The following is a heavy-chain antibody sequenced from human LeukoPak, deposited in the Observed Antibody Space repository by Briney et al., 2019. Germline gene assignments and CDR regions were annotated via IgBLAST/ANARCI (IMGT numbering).Heavy chain of an antibody. CDR3: ARPMTDYCGLYGL. J-gene: IGHJ4*02. CDR2: IIPISASP. D-gene: IGHD3-9*01. Sequence: ASVKVSCKASGGTFMTDVFSWVRQAPGQALEWTGGIIPISASPHSAQRFQGRVTITADKSTSTVNMELSNLTSEDTAVYYCARPMTDYCGLYGLWGQGTLVTVSS. CDR1: GGTFMTDV. V-gene: IGHV1-69*06.